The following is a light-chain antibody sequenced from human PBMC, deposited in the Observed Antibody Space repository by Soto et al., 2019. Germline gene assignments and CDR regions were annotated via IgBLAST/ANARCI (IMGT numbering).Light chain of an antibody. Sequence: EIVLTQSPGTLSLSPGERATLSCRASQSFGSSYLAWYQQKPGQAPRLLIYGASSRATGIPDRFSGSASGTEFSLTVSRLEPEEFAVYYCHQYSTSPFTFGPGTKVDI. J-gene: IGKJ3*01. CDR2: GAS. V-gene: IGKV3-20*01. CDR3: HQYSTSPFT. CDR1: QSFGSSY.